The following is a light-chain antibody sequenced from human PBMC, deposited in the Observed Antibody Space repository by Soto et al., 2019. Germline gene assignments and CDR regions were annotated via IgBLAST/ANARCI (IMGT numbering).Light chain of an antibody. CDR2: KSS. V-gene: IGKV1-5*03. Sequence: IQMTQSPSTLSASVGDRVTITCRASQSISSWLAWYQQKPGKAPKLLIYKSSSLEGGVPSRFSGSGSGTEFTLTISSLQPDDFATYYCQQYNSYSPITFGQGTRLEIK. J-gene: IGKJ5*01. CDR3: QQYNSYSPIT. CDR1: QSISSW.